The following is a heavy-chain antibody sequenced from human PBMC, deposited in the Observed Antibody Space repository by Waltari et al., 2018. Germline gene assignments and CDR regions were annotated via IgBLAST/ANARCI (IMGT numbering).Heavy chain of an antibody. CDR1: GGTFSSYT. J-gene: IGHJ6*02. Sequence: QVQLVQSGAEVKKPGSSVKVSCKASGGTFSSYTISWVRQAPGQGLEWMGRSITILGIANYAQKFQGRVTITADKSTSTAYMELSSLRSEDTAVYYCASGQLLRYYYGMDVWGQGTTVTVSS. D-gene: IGHD2-2*01. CDR3: ASGQLLRYYYGMDV. CDR2: SITILGIA. V-gene: IGHV1-69*02.